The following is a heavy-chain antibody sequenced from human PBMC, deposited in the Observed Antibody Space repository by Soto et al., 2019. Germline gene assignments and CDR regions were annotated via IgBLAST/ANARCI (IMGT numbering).Heavy chain of an antibody. CDR3: ASPRASIAAAGYYYGMDV. D-gene: IGHD6-13*01. Sequence: GASVKVSCKASGYTFTSYYMHWVRQAPGQGLEWMGIINPSGGSTSYAQKFQGRVTMTRDTSTSTVYMELSSLRSEDTAVYYCASPRASIAAAGYYYGMDVWGQGTTVTVSS. J-gene: IGHJ6*02. V-gene: IGHV1-46*01. CDR1: GYTFTSYY. CDR2: INPSGGST.